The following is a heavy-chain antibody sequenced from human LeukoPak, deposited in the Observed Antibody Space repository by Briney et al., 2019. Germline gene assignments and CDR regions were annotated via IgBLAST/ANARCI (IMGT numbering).Heavy chain of an antibody. J-gene: IGHJ5*02. CDR2: INPNSGGT. V-gene: IGHV1-2*02. D-gene: IGHD1-1*01. CDR1: GYTFTGYY. CDR3: AGLTTANNWFDP. Sequence: AXXKVSCKASGYTFTGYYMHWVRQAPGQGLEWMGWINPNSGGTNYAQKFQGRVTMTRDTSISTAYMELSRLRSDDTAVYYCAGLTTANNWFDPWGQGTLVTVSS.